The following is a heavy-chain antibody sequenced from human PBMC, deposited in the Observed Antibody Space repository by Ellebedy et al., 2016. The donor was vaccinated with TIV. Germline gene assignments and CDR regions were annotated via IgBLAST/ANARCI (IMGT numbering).Heavy chain of an antibody. CDR3: ARDGVYCDYSPGYYGMDV. J-gene: IGHJ6*02. CDR1: GLTFNSYW. V-gene: IGHV3-7*03. Sequence: GGSLRLSCAASGLTFNSYWMSWVRQAPGKGLEWVANINQDGRRLYYVDSVKGRFTISRDNAKNSVFLRMSTLRVEDTAVYHCARDGVYCDYSPGYYGMDVWGHGTTVTVSS. CDR2: INQDGRRL. D-gene: IGHD3-3*01.